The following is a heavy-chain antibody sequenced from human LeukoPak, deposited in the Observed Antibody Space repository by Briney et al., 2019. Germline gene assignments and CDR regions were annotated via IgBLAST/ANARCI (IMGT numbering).Heavy chain of an antibody. J-gene: IGHJ3*02. Sequence: ASVKVSCKVSGYTLTKLSMHWVRQAPGKGLEWMGGFDPEDGETIYAQKFQGRVTMTEDTSTDTAYMELSSLRSEDTAVYYCATPHAVTIREDAFDIWGQGTIVTVSS. CDR3: ATPHAVTIREDAFDI. CDR1: GYTLTKLS. D-gene: IGHD4-17*01. CDR2: FDPEDGET. V-gene: IGHV1-24*01.